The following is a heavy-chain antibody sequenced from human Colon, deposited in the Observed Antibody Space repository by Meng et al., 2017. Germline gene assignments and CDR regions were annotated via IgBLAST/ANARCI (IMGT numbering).Heavy chain of an antibody. V-gene: IGHV3-23*01. D-gene: IGHD3-16*01. CDR1: GFTFSSYA. CDR2: ISGSGGRT. J-gene: IGHJ4*02. Sequence: GESLKISCAASGFTFSSYAMSWVRQAPGKGLEWVSAISGSGGRTHYADSVKGRFTISRDNSKNTLYLQMNSLRAEDTAVYYCAKEPEPQIRHPYIFDYWGQGTLVTVSS. CDR3: AKEPEPQIRHPYIFDY.